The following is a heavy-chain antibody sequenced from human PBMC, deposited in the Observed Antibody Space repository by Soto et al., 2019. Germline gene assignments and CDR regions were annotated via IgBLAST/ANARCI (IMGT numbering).Heavy chain of an antibody. J-gene: IGHJ6*02. D-gene: IGHD3-22*01. V-gene: IGHV6-1*01. CDR3: ARDYDSNGYPPLLYYYGMDV. Sequence: PSQTLSLTCAVSGHSVSSSSAAWNWIRQSRSGDLEWMGRTYYRSKWYNDYAVSVKSRITINPDTSKNQFSLQLNSVTPQDTAVYYCARDYDSNGYPPLLYYYGMDVWGQGTTVTVSS. CDR1: GHSVSSSSAA. CDR2: TYYRSKWYN.